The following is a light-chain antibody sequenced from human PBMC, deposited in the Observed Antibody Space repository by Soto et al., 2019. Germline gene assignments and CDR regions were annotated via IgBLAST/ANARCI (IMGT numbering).Light chain of an antibody. Sequence: QSALTQPPSVSGAPGERVTISCTGSSSNIGAGYEVHWYQQLPGTSPKLLIYEDTDRPSGVPDRFSGSKSGTSASLAITGLLAEDEADYYCQSYDNSLSGSYVFGTGTKLTVL. CDR1: SSNIGAGYE. V-gene: IGLV1-40*01. CDR3: QSYDNSLSGSYV. J-gene: IGLJ1*01. CDR2: EDT.